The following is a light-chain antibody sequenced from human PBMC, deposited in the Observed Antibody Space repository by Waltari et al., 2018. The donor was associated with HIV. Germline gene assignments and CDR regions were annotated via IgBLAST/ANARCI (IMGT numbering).Light chain of an antibody. V-gene: IGLV3-25*03. J-gene: IGLJ2*01. CDR3: QSADSSGTSRDVV. CDR2: KDS. CDR1: ALPKQY. Sequence: SYELTQPPSVSVSPGQTARITCPGDALPKQYAYWYQQKPGQAPVLVIYKDSERPSGIPERFSGSSSGTTVTLTISGVQAEDEADYYCQSADSSGTSRDVVFGGGTKLTVL.